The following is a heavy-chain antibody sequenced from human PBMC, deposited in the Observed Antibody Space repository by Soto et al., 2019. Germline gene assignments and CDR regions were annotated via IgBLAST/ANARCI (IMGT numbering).Heavy chain of an antibody. CDR2: LGSSSSSK. Sequence: PGGSLRLSCAASGFTFSSYAMRWVRQAPGKGLEWVSYLGSSSSSKFYADSVKGRFTISRDNAKNTLYLQMNSLRAEDTAMYYCGTVFEHWGQGIPVTVSS. J-gene: IGHJ4*02. CDR1: GFTFSSYA. CDR3: GTVFEH. V-gene: IGHV3-21*01.